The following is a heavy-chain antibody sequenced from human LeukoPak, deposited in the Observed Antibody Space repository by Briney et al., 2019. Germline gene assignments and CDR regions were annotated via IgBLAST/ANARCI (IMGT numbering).Heavy chain of an antibody. J-gene: IGHJ6*03. CDR2: IYYSGST. D-gene: IGHD3-22*01. CDR1: GGSICSYY. CDR3: ARGYYDSSTVFWYYYYMDV. Sequence: PSETLSLTXTVSGGSICSYYWSWIRQTPGKGLEWLGYIYYSGSTNYNPSLKSRVTISVDTSKNQFSLKLSSVTAADTAVYYCARGYYDSSTVFWYYYYMDVWGKGTTVTVSS. V-gene: IGHV4-59*01.